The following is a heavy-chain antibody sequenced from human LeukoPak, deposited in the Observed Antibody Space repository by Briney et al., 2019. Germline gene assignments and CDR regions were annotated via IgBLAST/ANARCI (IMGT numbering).Heavy chain of an antibody. CDR2: IYTSGST. CDR1: GGSISSGSYF. Sequence: PSQTLSLNCTVSGGSISSGSYFWSWIRQPAGKGLEWIGRIYTSGSTNYNPSLKSRVTISPDTSKNQFSLKLSSVTAADTAVYYCARELSGYWKLDYWGQGILVTVSS. CDR3: ARELSGYWKLDY. J-gene: IGHJ4*02. D-gene: IGHD1-1*01. V-gene: IGHV4-61*02.